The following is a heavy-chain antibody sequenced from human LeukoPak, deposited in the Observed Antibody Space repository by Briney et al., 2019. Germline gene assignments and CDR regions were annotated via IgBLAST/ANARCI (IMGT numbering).Heavy chain of an antibody. CDR1: GFTFRSYA. CDR2: TSDSGGTT. Sequence: GGSLRLSCAASGFTFRSYAMGWVRQAPGKGLEWVSGTSDSGGTTHCADSVKGRFTISRDNSKNTLYLQMSSLRGEDTAVYYCARMPGGSYYHRLDSWGQGTLVTVSS. J-gene: IGHJ4*02. D-gene: IGHD2-15*01. CDR3: ARMPGGSYYHRLDS. V-gene: IGHV3-23*01.